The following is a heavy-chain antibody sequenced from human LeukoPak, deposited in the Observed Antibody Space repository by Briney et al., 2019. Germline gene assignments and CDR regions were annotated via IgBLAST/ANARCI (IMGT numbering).Heavy chain of an antibody. CDR2: INPNSGGT. Sequence: ASVKVSCKASGYTFTGYYMHWVRQAPGQGLEWMGRINPNSGGTNYAQKFQGRVTMTRDTSISTAYMELSRLRSDDTAVYYCARVTYTLTGDGLSPTYYFDYRGQGTLVTVSS. V-gene: IGHV1-2*06. CDR3: ARVTYTLTGDGLSPTYYFDY. J-gene: IGHJ4*02. D-gene: IGHD7-27*01. CDR1: GYTFTGYY.